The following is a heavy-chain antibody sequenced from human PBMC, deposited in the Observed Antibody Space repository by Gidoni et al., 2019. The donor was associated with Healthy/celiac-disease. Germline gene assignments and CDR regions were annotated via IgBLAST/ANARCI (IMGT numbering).Heavy chain of an antibody. CDR3: AKDTGSIAALDY. CDR1: GFTFSSYG. J-gene: IGHJ4*02. CDR2: ISYDGSNK. D-gene: IGHD6-6*01. V-gene: IGHV3-30*18. Sequence: QVQLVESGGGVVQPGRSLRLSCAASGFTFSSYGMHWVRQAPGKGLGWVAVISYDGSNKYYADSVKGRFTISRDNSKNTLYLQMNSLRAEDTAVYYCAKDTGSIAALDYWGQGTLVTVSS.